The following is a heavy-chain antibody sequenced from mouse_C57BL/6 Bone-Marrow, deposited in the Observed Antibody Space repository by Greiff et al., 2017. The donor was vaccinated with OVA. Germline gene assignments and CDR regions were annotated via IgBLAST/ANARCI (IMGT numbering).Heavy chain of an antibody. CDR1: GSSFTSYY. D-gene: IGHD1-1*01. Sequence: QVQLQQSGPELVQPGASVKISCKASGSSFTSYYIHWVKQRPGQGLEWIGWIYPGSGNTKYNEKFKGKATLTADTSSSTAYMQLSSLTSEDSAVYFCANLRMAGYFDVWGTGTTVTVSS. V-gene: IGHV1-66*01. J-gene: IGHJ1*03. CDR2: IYPGSGNT. CDR3: ANLRMAGYFDV.